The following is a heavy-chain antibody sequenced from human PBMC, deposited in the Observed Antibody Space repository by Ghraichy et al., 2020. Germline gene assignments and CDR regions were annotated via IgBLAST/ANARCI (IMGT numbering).Heavy chain of an antibody. CDR3: ARAQITLFGVVVYNYGMDV. J-gene: IGHJ6*02. D-gene: IGHD3-3*01. CDR1: GDPITGDY. Sequence: SETLSLACTVSGDPITGDYWSWVRQPPGKGLEWIGHIFYSGSTNYNPSFKSRVTISLDTSKKQFSLELRSVTAADTAVYYFARAQITLFGVVVYNYGMDVWGQGTTVTVSS. V-gene: IGHV4-59*08. CDR2: IFYSGST.